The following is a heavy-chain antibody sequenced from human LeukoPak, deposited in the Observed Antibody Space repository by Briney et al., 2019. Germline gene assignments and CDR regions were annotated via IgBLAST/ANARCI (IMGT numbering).Heavy chain of an antibody. Sequence: PGRSLRLSCAASGFTFDDYAMHWVRQAPGRGLEWVSGISWNGGSMGYADSVKGRFTISRDNAKNSLYLQMNSLRAEDMALYYCAKGRYTSSWYYFDYWGQGTLVTVSS. J-gene: IGHJ4*02. CDR3: AKGRYTSSWYYFDY. CDR2: ISWNGGSM. D-gene: IGHD6-13*01. CDR1: GFTFDDYA. V-gene: IGHV3-9*03.